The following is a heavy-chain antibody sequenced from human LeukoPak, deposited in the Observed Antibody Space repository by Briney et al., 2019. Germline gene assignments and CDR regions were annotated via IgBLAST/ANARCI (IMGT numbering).Heavy chain of an antibody. CDR1: GFTFSGYS. V-gene: IGHV3-21*01. CDR3: AGYSRSWYVVDYYYGMDV. J-gene: IGHJ6*02. D-gene: IGHD6-13*01. CDR2: ISSSSSYK. Sequence: GGSLRLSCAASGFTFSGYSMNWVRQAPGKGLEWVSYISSSSSYKYYADSVKGRFTISRDNGKNSLYLQMNSLRAEDTAVYYCAGYSRSWYVVDYYYGMDVWGQGTTVTVS.